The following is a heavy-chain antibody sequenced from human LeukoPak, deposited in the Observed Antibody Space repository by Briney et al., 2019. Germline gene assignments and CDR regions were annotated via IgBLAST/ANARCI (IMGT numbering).Heavy chain of an antibody. CDR3: AKSTGLYSSSFDY. J-gene: IGHJ4*02. CDR2: ISWNSGSI. D-gene: IGHD6-13*01. V-gene: IGHV3-9*03. CDR1: GFTFDDYA. Sequence: PGGSLRLSCAASGFTFDDYAMHWVRQAPGKGLEWVSGISWNSGSIGYADSVKGRFTISRDNAKNSLYLQMNSLRAEDMALYYCAKSTGLYSSSFDYWGQGTLVTVSS.